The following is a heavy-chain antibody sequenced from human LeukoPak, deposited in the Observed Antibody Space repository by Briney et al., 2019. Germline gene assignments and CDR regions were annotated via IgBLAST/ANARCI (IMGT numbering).Heavy chain of an antibody. Sequence: PGRSLRLSCAASGFTFSSYAMHWVRQAPGKGLEWVAVISYDGSNKYYADSVKGRFTIPRDNSKNTLYLQMNSLRAEDTAVYYCARGHTMIVVGDYWGQGTLVTVSS. J-gene: IGHJ4*02. V-gene: IGHV3-30-3*01. CDR2: ISYDGSNK. CDR1: GFTFSSYA. D-gene: IGHD3-22*01. CDR3: ARGHTMIVVGDY.